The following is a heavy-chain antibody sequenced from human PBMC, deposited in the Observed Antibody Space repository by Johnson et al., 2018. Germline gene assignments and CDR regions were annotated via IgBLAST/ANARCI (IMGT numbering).Heavy chain of an antibody. V-gene: IGHV3-23*04. Sequence: EVQLVESGGGLVKPGGSLRLSCVVSGFTFSNTWMSWVRQAPGKGLEWASTISGSGGRTYYADSVKGRFTISRDNSKSTLSLQMIKLRAEDTAVYYCAQDQHTTWVAYLQHWGQGTLVTVAS. D-gene: IGHD1-14*01. J-gene: IGHJ1*01. CDR3: AQDQHTTWVAYLQH. CDR2: ISGSGGRT. CDR1: GFTFSNTW.